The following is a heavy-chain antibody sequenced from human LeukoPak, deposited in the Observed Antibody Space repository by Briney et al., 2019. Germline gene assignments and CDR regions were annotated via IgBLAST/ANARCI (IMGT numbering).Heavy chain of an antibody. V-gene: IGHV3-23*01. CDR1: GFTFSNYA. J-gene: IGHJ4*02. D-gene: IGHD1-26*01. CDR2: ISGSGGNT. Sequence: AGGSLRLSCTASGFTFSNYAMSWVRQAPGKGLEWVSGISGSGGNTYYADSVKGRFTISRDNAKNSLYLQMNSLRAEDTAVYYCARGSIVGASNFDYWGQGTLVTVSS. CDR3: ARGSIVGASNFDY.